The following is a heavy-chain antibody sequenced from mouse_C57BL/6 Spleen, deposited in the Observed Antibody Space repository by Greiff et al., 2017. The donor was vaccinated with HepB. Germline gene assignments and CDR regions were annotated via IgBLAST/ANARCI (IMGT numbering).Heavy chain of an antibody. J-gene: IGHJ4*01. CDR2: INYDGSST. V-gene: IGHV5-16*01. Sequence: DVHLVESEGGLVQPGSSMKLSCTASGFTFSDYYMAWVRQVPEKGLEWVANINYDGSSTYYLDSLKSRFIISRDNAKNILYLQMSSLKSEDTATYYCARVPSLYYAMDYWGQGTSVTVSS. CDR3: ARVPSLYYAMDY. CDR1: GFTFSDYY.